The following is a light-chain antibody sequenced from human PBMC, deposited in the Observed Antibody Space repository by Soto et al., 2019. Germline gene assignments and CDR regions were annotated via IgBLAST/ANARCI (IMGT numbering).Light chain of an antibody. CDR3: QQADSFPLT. V-gene: IGKV1-12*01. J-gene: IGKJ4*01. CDR1: PDINTF. Sequence: DIQMTQSPSSVSASIGDTVTITCRASPDINTFLAWYQQKPGKAPKLLIYGASTLESGVPSRFSGRGSGTDFTLTISSLQPEDFAPYYCQQADSFPLTFGGGTKVEIK. CDR2: GAS.